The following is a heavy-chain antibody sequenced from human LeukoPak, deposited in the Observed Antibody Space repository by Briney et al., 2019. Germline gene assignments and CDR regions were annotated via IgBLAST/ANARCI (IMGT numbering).Heavy chain of an antibody. V-gene: IGHV4-39*01. CDR3: ARLYGYSAATIDY. J-gene: IGHJ4*02. CDR1: GGSISSYY. D-gene: IGHD2-15*01. CDR2: IYYSGST. Sequence: SETLSLTCTVSGGSISSYYWGWIRQPPGKGLEWIGSIYYSGSTYYNPSLKSRVTISVDTSKNQFSLKLSSVTAADTAVYYCARLYGYSAATIDYWGQGTLVTVSS.